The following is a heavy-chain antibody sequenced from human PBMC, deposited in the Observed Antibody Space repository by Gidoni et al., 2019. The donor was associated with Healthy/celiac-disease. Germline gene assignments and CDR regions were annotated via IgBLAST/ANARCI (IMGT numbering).Heavy chain of an antibody. CDR3: AKDLSGAVAVYYFDY. CDR1: GFPLSSYG. J-gene: IGHJ4*02. CDR2: ISYDGSNK. D-gene: IGHD6-19*01. Sequence: QVQLVESGGGVVQHGRSLRLSCSACGFPLSSYGMHWVRQAPGKGLEWVAVISYDGSNKYYAAAVKGRFTISRDNSKNTLYLQMNSLRAEDTAVYYCAKDLSGAVAVYYFDYWCQGTLVAVSS. V-gene: IGHV3-30*18.